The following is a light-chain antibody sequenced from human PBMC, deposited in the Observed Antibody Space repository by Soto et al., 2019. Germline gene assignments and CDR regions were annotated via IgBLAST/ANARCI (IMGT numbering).Light chain of an antibody. CDR2: DAS. V-gene: IGKV3D-15*01. Sequence: IVLTQSPATMSLSPGGRATLSCRTSQSVSRNLAWYQQKPGQAPRLLIYDASQRATGIAARFSGSGSGTEFTLTISSLQSEDFAVYYCQQYNNWPPITFGQGTRLEIK. CDR1: QSVSRN. CDR3: QQYNNWPPIT. J-gene: IGKJ5*01.